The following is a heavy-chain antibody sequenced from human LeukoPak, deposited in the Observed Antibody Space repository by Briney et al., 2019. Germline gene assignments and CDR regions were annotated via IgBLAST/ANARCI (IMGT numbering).Heavy chain of an antibody. D-gene: IGHD3-9*01. CDR3: AREFGDILTGWIDY. V-gene: IGHV1-46*01. J-gene: IGHJ4*02. Sequence: ASVKVSCKAYGYIFTSYYMHWVRQAPGQGLEWMGIINPSGGTTSYAQKFQGRVTMTRDTFMRTVYMELSSLRSEDTAVYYCAREFGDILTGWIDYWGQGTLVTVSS. CDR2: INPSGGTT. CDR1: GYIFTSYY.